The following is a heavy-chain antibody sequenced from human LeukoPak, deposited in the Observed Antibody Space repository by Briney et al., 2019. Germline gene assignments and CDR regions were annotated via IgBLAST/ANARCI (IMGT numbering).Heavy chain of an antibody. Sequence: SETLSLTCTVSGVSISSSNSYWGWIRQPPGKGLEWIGSIYYSGNTYYNASLKSQVSISIDTSKDQFSLRLTSVTAADTAVYYCARQTGSGLFVLPGGQGTLVTVSS. CDR2: IYYSGNT. CDR1: GVSISSSNSY. CDR3: ARQTGSGLFVLP. J-gene: IGHJ4*02. D-gene: IGHD3/OR15-3a*01. V-gene: IGHV4-39*01.